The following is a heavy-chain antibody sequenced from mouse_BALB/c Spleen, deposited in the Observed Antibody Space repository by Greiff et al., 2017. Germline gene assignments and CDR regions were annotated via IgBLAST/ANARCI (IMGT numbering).Heavy chain of an antibody. CDR2: INPSTGYT. CDR3: ARWLLHYYAMDY. D-gene: IGHD2-3*01. CDR1: GYTFTSYW. J-gene: IGHJ4*01. V-gene: IGHV1-7*01. Sequence: VKLVESGAELAKPGASVKMSCKASGYTFTSYWMHWVKQRPGQGLEWIGYINPSTGYTEYNQKFKDKATLTADKSSSTAYMQLSSLTSEDSAVYYCARWLLHYYAMDYWGQGTSVTVSS.